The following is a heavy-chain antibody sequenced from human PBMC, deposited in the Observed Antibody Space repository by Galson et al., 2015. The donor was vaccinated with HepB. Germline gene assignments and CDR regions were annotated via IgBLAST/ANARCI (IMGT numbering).Heavy chain of an antibody. J-gene: IGHJ6*02. D-gene: IGHD6-6*01. V-gene: IGHV3-73*01. CDR2: IRSKANSYAT. CDR3: TRRGGSSSLKYYYYGMDV. Sequence: SLRLSCAASGFTFSGSAMHWVRQASGKGLEWVGRIRSKANSYATAYAASVKGRFTISRDDSKNTAYLQMNGLKTEDTAVYYCTRRGGSSSLKYYYYGMDVWGQGTTVTVSS. CDR1: GFTFSGSA.